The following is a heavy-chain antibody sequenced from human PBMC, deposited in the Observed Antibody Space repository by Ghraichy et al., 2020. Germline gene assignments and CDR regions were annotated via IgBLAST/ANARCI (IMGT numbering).Heavy chain of an antibody. V-gene: IGHV3-11*01. Sequence: SCVASGFTFSDNYMSWIRQAPGKGLEWVSYISGSGNTIYYADSVKGRFTISRDNAKNSLYLQMNNLRAEDTAVYYCARPYYYDSSGTDAFDIWGRGTMVTFSS. J-gene: IGHJ3*02. CDR2: ISGSGNTI. CDR1: GFTFSDNY. CDR3: ARPYYYDSSGTDAFDI. D-gene: IGHD3-22*01.